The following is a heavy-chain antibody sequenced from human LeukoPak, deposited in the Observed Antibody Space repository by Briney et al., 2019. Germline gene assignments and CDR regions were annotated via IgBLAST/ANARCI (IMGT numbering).Heavy chain of an antibody. CDR1: GFSFRTYA. CDR2: ISGNGGST. V-gene: IGHV3-23*01. D-gene: IGHD1-1*01. Sequence: GGSLRLSCTASGFSFRTYAMNWVRQAPGKGLEWASGISGNGGSTHYADAVKGRFNISRDNSKNTLFVQMNSLRDEDTAVYFCARAKRGTPLPISYYYYAMDVWGPGTTVTVSS. J-gene: IGHJ6*02. CDR3: ARAKRGTPLPISYYYYAMDV.